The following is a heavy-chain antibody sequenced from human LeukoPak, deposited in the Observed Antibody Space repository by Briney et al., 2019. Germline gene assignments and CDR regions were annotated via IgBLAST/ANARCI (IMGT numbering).Heavy chain of an antibody. Sequence: ASVKVSCKASDYTFTNYGLSWVRQAPGQGLEWMGWINTYNGNTNYAQKFQGRVTMTTDTSTSTAYMELSSLRSEDAAVYYCARSNYDSSGYYPRGYYYYGMDVWGQGTTVTVSS. CDR2: INTYNGNT. D-gene: IGHD3-22*01. CDR1: DYTFTNYG. V-gene: IGHV1-18*01. CDR3: ARSNYDSSGYYPRGYYYYGMDV. J-gene: IGHJ6*02.